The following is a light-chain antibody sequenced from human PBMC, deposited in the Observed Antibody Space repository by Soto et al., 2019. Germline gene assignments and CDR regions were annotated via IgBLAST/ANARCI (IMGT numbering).Light chain of an antibody. CDR2: AAS. CDR1: QGIRND. V-gene: IGKV1-6*01. J-gene: IGKJ1*01. CDR3: LHDYNYPWT. Sequence: AIQMTQSPSSLSASVGDRVTITCRASQGIRNDLGWYQQKPGKAPKLLIYAASSLQSGVPSRFSGSGSGTDFTLTISSRQPEDFATYYCLHDYNYPWTFGQGTKVEIK.